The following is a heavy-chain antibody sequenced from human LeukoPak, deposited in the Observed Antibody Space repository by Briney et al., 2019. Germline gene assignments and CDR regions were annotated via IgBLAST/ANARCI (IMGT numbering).Heavy chain of an antibody. CDR2: IYYSGST. J-gene: IGHJ4*02. Sequence: PSETLSLTCTVSGGSISSSSYYWGWIRQPPGKGLEWIGSIYYSGSTYYNPSLKSRVAISVDTSKNQFSLKLSSVTAADTAVYYCAREGANNELDYWGQGTLVTVSS. CDR3: AREGANNELDY. CDR1: GGSISSSSYY. V-gene: IGHV4-39*07. D-gene: IGHD1-1*01.